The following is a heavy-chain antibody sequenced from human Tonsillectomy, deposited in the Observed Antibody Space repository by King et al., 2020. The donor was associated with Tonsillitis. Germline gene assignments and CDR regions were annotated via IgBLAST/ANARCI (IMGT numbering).Heavy chain of an antibody. V-gene: IGHV4-61*02. Sequence: VQLQESGPGLVKPSQTLSLTCTVSGGSISSGSYYWSWIRQPAGKGLEWIGRIYTSGSTNYNPSLKSRVTMSVDTSKNQFSLKLSSVTAADTAVYYCAARQDCSSTSCYEWWYFDLWGRGTLVTVSS. CDR1: GGSISSGSYY. D-gene: IGHD2-2*01. CDR2: IYTSGST. J-gene: IGHJ2*01. CDR3: AARQDCSSTSCYEWWYFDL.